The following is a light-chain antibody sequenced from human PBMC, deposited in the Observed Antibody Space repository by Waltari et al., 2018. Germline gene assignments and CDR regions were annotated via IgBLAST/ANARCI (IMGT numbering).Light chain of an antibody. CDR2: KDS. CDR3: QSADSSGTSQV. J-gene: IGLJ3*02. CDR1: ALPKQY. V-gene: IGLV3-25*02. Sequence: SYELTQPPSVSVSPGQTARITCSGDALPKQYAYWYQQKPGQAPVLVIYKDSERPPGIPERFSGSSSGTTVTLTISGVQAEDEADYYCQSADSSGTSQVFGGGTKLTVL.